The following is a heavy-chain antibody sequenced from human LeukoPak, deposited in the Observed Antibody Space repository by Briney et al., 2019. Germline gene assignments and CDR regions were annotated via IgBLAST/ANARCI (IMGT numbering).Heavy chain of an antibody. J-gene: IGHJ4*02. CDR1: GGSISSSSYY. V-gene: IGHV4-39*01. CDR2: IYYSGST. CDR3: ASRYCSSTSCPFDY. Sequence: SETLSLTCTVSGGSISSSSYYWGWIRQPPGKGLEWIGSIYYSGSTYYNPSLKSRVTISVDTSKNQFSLKLSSVTAADTAVYYCASRYCSSTSCPFDYWGQGTLATVSS. D-gene: IGHD2-2*01.